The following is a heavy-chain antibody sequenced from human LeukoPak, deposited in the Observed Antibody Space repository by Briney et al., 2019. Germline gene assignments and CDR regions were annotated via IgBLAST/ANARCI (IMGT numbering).Heavy chain of an antibody. Sequence: GSLRPSCAASGFTFSDYYLSWIRQAPGKGLEWVSYISSSGSTIYYADSVKGRFTISRDNAKTSLYLQMNSLRAEDTAVYYCARDDFWSGYFYFDYWGQGTLVTVSS. V-gene: IGHV3-11*01. CDR1: GFTFSDYY. J-gene: IGHJ4*02. D-gene: IGHD3-3*01. CDR3: ARDDFWSGYFYFDY. CDR2: ISSSGSTI.